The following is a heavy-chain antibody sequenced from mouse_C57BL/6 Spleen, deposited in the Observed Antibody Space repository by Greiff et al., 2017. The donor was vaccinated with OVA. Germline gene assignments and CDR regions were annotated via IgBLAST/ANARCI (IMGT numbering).Heavy chain of an antibody. V-gene: IGHV2-2*01. D-gene: IGHD2-2*01. CDR1: GFSLTSYG. Sequence: QVQLQQSGPGLVQPSQSLSITCTVSGFSLTSYGVHWVRQSPGKGLEWLGVIWSGGSTDYNAAFISRLSISKDNSKSQVFFKMNSLQADDTAIYYCARSIYYGYDGCAYWGQGTLVTVSA. J-gene: IGHJ3*01. CDR2: IWSGGST. CDR3: ARSIYYGYDGCAY.